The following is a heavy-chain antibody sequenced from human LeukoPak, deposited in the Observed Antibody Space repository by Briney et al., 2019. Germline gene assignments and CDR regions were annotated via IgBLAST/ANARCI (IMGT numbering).Heavy chain of an antibody. CDR2: IKQDGSEK. J-gene: IGHJ1*01. CDR1: GFTFSTYW. CDR3: ARAPSEIGGYYPEYFRH. V-gene: IGHV3-7*01. D-gene: IGHD3-22*01. Sequence: GGSLRLSCAASGFTFSTYWMTWVRQAPGKGLEWLANIKQDGSEKYYVDSVKGRFTISRDNAKNTVSLQMNSLRPEDTGVYYCARAPSEIGGYYPEYFRHWGQGTLVTVSS.